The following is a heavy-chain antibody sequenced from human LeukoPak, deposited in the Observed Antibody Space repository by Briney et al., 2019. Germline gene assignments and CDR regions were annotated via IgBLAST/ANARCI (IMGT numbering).Heavy chain of an antibody. D-gene: IGHD2-2*01. CDR3: ARRGVVPAAQGGPSRRSSDLYFDY. CDR1: GGSISSGGYS. CDR2: IYHSGST. J-gene: IGHJ4*02. Sequence: PSETLSLTCAVSGGSISSGGYSWSWIRQPPGKGLEWIGYIYHSGSTYYNPSLKSRVTISVDTSRNQFSLKLSSVTAADTAVYYCARRGVVPAAQGGPSRRSSDLYFDYWGQGTLVTVSS. V-gene: IGHV4-30-2*01.